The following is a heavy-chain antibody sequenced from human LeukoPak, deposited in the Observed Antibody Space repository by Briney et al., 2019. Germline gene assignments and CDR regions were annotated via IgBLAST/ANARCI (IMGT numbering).Heavy chain of an antibody. V-gene: IGHV3-21*01. J-gene: IGHJ1*01. CDR3: ARGYCGGDCYGD. CDR1: GCSFSNYA. CDR2: IDGSSSHI. Sequence: PGGSLRLSWAASGCSFSNYAMNWVSQAPGKGLEWVSSIDGSSSHIYYADSVKGRFTISRDNTKSSLYLQMNSLRAEDMAVYYCARGYCGGDCYGDWGQGTLVTVSS. D-gene: IGHD2-21*02.